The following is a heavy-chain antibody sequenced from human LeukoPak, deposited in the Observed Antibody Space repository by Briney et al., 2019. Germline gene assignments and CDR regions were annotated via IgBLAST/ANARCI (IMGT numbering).Heavy chain of an antibody. D-gene: IGHD3-22*01. J-gene: IGHJ4*02. CDR2: IYPGDSDT. Sequence: GESLKISCKGSGYKFSSYWIGWVRQMPGKGLEWMGIIYPGDSDTRYSPSFQGQVTISADRSISTAYLQWSSLKASDTAIYYCARLLDSSGYYFSHWGQGTLVTVSS. V-gene: IGHV5-51*01. CDR3: ARLLDSSGYYFSH. CDR1: GYKFSSYW.